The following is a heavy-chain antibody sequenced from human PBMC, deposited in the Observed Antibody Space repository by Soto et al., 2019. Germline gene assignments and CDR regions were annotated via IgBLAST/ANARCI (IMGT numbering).Heavy chain of an antibody. CDR3: SRGRRYRYGLDP. CDR1: GDSISSNNNY. CDR2: ISYSGTT. D-gene: IGHD5-18*01. J-gene: IGHJ5*02. V-gene: IGHV4-30-4*01. Sequence: QVQLQESGPGLVKPSQTLSLTCTVSGDSISSNNNYWSWIRQPPGEGLEWIGFISYSGTTSYSPSLKSRVAISPDPYKNQFYLSLSSMTAADTAVYYCSRGRRYRYGLDPWGQGTLVTVYS.